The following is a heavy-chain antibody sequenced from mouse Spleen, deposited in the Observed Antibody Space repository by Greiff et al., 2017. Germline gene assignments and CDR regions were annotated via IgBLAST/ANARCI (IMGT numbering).Heavy chain of an antibody. CDR2: IDPETGGT. D-gene: IGHD2-4*01. CDR3: TIGGLRHAMDY. J-gene: IGHJ4*01. CDR1: GYTFTDYE. V-gene: IGHV1-15*01. Sequence: VKLLESGAELVRPGASVTLSCKASGYTFTDYEMHWVKQTPVHGLEWIGAIDPETGGTAYNQKFKGKAILTADKSSSTAYMELRSLTSEDSAVYYCTIGGLRHAMDYWGQGTSVTVSS.